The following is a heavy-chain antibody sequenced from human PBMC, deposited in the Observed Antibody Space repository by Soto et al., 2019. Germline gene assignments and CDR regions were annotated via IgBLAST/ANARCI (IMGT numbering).Heavy chain of an antibody. CDR3: AKDLAGLSVTTIYFDY. Sequence: GGSLILSCAASGCTFSSYAMSWVRQAPGKGLEWVSAISGSGGSTYYADSVKGRFTISRDNSKNTLYLQMNSLRAEDTAVYYCAKDLAGLSVTTIYFDYWGQGTLVTVSS. CDR2: ISGSGGST. V-gene: IGHV3-23*01. CDR1: GCTFSSYA. D-gene: IGHD4-17*01. J-gene: IGHJ4*02.